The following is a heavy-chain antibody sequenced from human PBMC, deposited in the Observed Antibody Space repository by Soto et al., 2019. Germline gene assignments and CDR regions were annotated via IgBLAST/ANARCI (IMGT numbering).Heavy chain of an antibody. V-gene: IGHV4-39*01. Sequence: SETLSLTCTVSGGSISSSSYYWGWIRQPPGKGLEWIGGIYYSGSTYYNPSLKSRVTISVDTSKNQFSLKLSSVTAADTAVYYCARRGDSNWNDVDYWGQGTLVTVSS. CDR1: GGSISSSSYY. D-gene: IGHD1-20*01. J-gene: IGHJ4*02. CDR2: IYYSGST. CDR3: ARRGDSNWNDVDY.